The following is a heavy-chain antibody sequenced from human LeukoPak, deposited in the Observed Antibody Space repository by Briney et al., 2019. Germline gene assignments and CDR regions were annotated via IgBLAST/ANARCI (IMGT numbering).Heavy chain of an antibody. CDR1: GYTLTELS. V-gene: IGHV1-24*01. Sequence: ASVKVSCKVSGYTLTELSMHWVRQAPGKGLEWMGGFDPEDGETIYAQKFQGRVTMTEDTSTDTAYMELSGLRSEDTAVYYCATVPYYDSSGSEGDWGQGTLVTVSS. D-gene: IGHD3-22*01. CDR3: ATVPYYDSSGSEGD. J-gene: IGHJ4*02. CDR2: FDPEDGET.